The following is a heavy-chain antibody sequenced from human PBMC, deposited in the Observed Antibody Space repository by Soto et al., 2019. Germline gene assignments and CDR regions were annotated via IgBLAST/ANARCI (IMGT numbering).Heavy chain of an antibody. CDR3: ARLIPILPAAFRVLLFVSKNWFDP. Sequence: QLQLQESGPGLVKPSETLSLTCTVSGGSISSSSYYWGWIRQPPGKGLEWIGSIYYSGSTYYNPSLMSRVTISVDTSKNQFSLKLSFVTAADTAVYYCARLIPILPAAFRVLLFVSKNWFDPWGQGTLVTVSS. CDR1: GGSISSSSYY. V-gene: IGHV4-39*01. J-gene: IGHJ5*02. CDR2: IYYSGST. D-gene: IGHD2-2*01.